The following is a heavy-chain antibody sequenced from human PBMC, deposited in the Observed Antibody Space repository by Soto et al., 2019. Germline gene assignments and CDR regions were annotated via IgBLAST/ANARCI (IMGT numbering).Heavy chain of an antibody. CDR3: ARDRFWSGDGYYYYGMAV. Sequence: GGSLRLSCAASGFTFSIYTIAWGRQAPGKGLECISYISSRSSTIYYADSVKGRFTVSRDNAKNSLYLQMKSLRDEDTAVYYCARDRFWSGDGYYYYGMAVWGQGTTVTVSS. J-gene: IGHJ6*02. V-gene: IGHV3-48*02. D-gene: IGHD3-3*01. CDR2: ISSRSSTI. CDR1: GFTFSIYT.